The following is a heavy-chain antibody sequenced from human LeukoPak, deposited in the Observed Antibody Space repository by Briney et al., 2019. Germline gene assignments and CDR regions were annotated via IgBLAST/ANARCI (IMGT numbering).Heavy chain of an antibody. CDR1: RFTFSTYA. D-gene: IGHD2-2*01. Sequence: PGGSLRLSCTASRFTFSTYAMSWVRQAPGKGLEWVSSISGSGDTTYYTGSVKGRFTISRDNSKNALYLQMSSLRAEDTAVYYYAKGQRNDQQVVQRIDYWGQGTLVTVSS. CDR3: AKGQRNDQQVVQRIDY. J-gene: IGHJ4*02. V-gene: IGHV3-23*01. CDR2: ISGSGDTT.